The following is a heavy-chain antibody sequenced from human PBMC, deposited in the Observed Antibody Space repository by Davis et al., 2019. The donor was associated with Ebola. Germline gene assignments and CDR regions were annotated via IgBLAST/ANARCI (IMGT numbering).Heavy chain of an antibody. CDR3: ARESIIVVVPAADLYYYYGMDV. J-gene: IGHJ6*04. V-gene: IGHV4-59*01. D-gene: IGHD2-2*01. Sequence: MPSETLSLTCTVSGGSISSYYWSWIRQPPGKGLEWIGYIYYSGSPNYDPSLKSRVTISVDTSKNQFSLKLSSVTAADTAVYYCARESIIVVVPAADLYYYYGMDVWGKGTTVTVSS. CDR1: GGSISSYY. CDR2: IYYSGSP.